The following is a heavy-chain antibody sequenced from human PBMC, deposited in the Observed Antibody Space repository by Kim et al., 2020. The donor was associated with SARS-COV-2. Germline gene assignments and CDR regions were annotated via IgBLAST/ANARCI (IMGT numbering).Heavy chain of an antibody. CDR3: ATNIVVVVAATPQLAFDI. CDR2: IYYSGST. V-gene: IGHV4-39*07. Sequence: SETLSLTCTVSGGSISSSSYYWGWIRQPPGKGLEWIGSIYYSGSTYYNPSLKSRVTISVDTSKNQFSLKLSSVTAADTAVYYCATNIVVVVAATPQLAFDIWGQGTMVTVSS. J-gene: IGHJ3*02. CDR1: GGSISSSSYY. D-gene: IGHD2-15*01.